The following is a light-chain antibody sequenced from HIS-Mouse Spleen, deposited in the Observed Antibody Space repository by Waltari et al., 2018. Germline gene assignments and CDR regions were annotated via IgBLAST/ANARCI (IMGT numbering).Light chain of an antibody. J-gene: IGLJ3*02. Sequence: QTVVTQEPSFSVSPGGTVTLTCGVSSGSVSTSYYPSWYQQTPGQAPRTLIYSTNTRSSGVPDRFSGSILGNKAALTITGAQADDESDYYCVLYMGSGISWVFGGGTKLTVL. V-gene: IGLV8-61*01. CDR2: STN. CDR3: VLYMGSGISWV. CDR1: SGSVSTSYY.